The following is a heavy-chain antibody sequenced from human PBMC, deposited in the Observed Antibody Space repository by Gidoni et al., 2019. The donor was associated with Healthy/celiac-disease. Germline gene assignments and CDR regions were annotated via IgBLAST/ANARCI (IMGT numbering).Heavy chain of an antibody. J-gene: IGHJ4*02. CDR2: IYHSGST. Sequence: QVQLQESGPGLGKPSETLSLTCAVSGYSNSSGYYWGWIRQPPGKGLEWIGTIYHSGSTYYNPSLKSRVTISVDTSKNEFPLKLSSVTAADTAVYYCASLFLAAAGAYYFDYWGQGTLVTVSS. V-gene: IGHV4-38-2*01. CDR3: ASLFLAAAGAYYFDY. D-gene: IGHD6-13*01. CDR1: GYSNSSGYY.